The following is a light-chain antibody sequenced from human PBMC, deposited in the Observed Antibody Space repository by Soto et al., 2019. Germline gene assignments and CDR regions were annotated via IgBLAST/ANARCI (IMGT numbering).Light chain of an antibody. CDR2: DVT. CDR3: SSYSSTSTRRL. Sequence: SVLTQPGSVSVSPGQSITIPCTGTSNDIGGYNYVSWYQQFPGKAPKLIIYDVTNRPSGVSFRFSGSKSGNTASLTISGLQAEDEAGYHCSSYSSTSTRRLFGAGTKATV. CDR1: SNDIGGYNY. V-gene: IGLV2-14*03. J-gene: IGLJ1*01.